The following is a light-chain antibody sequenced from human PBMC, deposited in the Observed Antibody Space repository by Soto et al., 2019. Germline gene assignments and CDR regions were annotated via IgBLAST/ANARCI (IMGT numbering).Light chain of an antibody. CDR3: QQYNSPPS. CDR2: KAS. V-gene: IGKV1-5*03. CDR1: QSISSW. Sequence: DIQMTQSPSTLSASVGDRVTITCRASQSISSWLAWYQQKPGKAPKLLIYKASSLESGVPSRFSGSGSGTEFTLTISSLQPDDFATYHCQQYNSPPSFGGGTKVEIK. J-gene: IGKJ4*01.